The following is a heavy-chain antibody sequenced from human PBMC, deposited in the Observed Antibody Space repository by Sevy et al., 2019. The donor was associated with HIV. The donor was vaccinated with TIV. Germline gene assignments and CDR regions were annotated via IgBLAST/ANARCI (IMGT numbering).Heavy chain of an antibody. CDR1: GFTFSTYS. Sequence: GGSLRLSCAASGFTFSTYSMNWVRQAPGKGLEWFSSISSTSSYIDYAYSVKGRFTISRDNAKNSLYLQMNNLRAEDTAVYYCARDYNSGWRKFNLFDPWGQGTLVTVSS. CDR3: ARDYNSGWRKFNLFDP. V-gene: IGHV3-21*01. D-gene: IGHD6-19*01. J-gene: IGHJ5*02. CDR2: ISSTSSYI.